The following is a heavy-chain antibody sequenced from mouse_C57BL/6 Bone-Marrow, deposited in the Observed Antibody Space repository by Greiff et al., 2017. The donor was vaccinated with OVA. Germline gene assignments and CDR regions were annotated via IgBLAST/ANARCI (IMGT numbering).Heavy chain of an antibody. CDR1: GYTFTSHW. D-gene: IGHD2-2*01. CDR3: ARGLPTSWFAY. Sequence: QVQLQQSGPELVRPGASVKISCKAPGYTFTSHWMQWVRQRPGQGLEWIGEIFPGSGSIYYNEKFKGKATLTVDTSSNTAYMQLSSLTSEDSAVYCCARGLPTSWFAYWGQGTLVTVSA. V-gene: IGHV1-56*01. J-gene: IGHJ3*01. CDR2: IFPGSGSI.